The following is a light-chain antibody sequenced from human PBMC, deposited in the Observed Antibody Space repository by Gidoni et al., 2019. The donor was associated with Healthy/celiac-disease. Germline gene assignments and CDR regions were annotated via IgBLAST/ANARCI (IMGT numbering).Light chain of an antibody. Sequence: AIRMTQSPSSFSASTGDRVTITCRASQGISSYLAWYQPKPGKAPKLLIYAASTFQSGVPSRFSGSGSGTDFTLTISCLQSEEFATYYCQQYYSYPPAFXPXTKVDIK. CDR1: QGISSY. V-gene: IGKV1-8*01. CDR2: AAS. J-gene: IGKJ3*01. CDR3: QQYYSYPPA.